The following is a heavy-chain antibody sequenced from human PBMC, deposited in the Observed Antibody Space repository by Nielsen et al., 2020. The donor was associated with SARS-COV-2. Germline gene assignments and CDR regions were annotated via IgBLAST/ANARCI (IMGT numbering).Heavy chain of an antibody. D-gene: IGHD3/OR15-3a*01. CDR2: IYYSGST. Sequence: SETLSLTCTVSGGSISSGGYYWSWIRQHPGKGLEWIGYIYYSGSTNYNPSLKSRVTISVDTSKNQFSLKLSSVTAADTAVYYCARARATIFGLVMSYGMDVWGQGTTVAVSS. J-gene: IGHJ6*02. CDR3: ARARATIFGLVMSYGMDV. CDR1: GGSISSGGYY. V-gene: IGHV4-61*08.